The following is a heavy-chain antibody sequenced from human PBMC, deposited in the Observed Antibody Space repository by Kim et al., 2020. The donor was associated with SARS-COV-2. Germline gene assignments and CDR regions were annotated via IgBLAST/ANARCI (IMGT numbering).Heavy chain of an antibody. CDR2: IGTAGDT. J-gene: IGHJ5*02. CDR3: ARGVITVTGFGFVP. V-gene: IGHV3-13*04. D-gene: IGHD4-17*01. CDR1: GFTFSSYD. Sequence: GGSLRLSCAASGFTFSSYDMHWVRQATGKGLEWVSAIGTAGDTYYPGSVKGRFTISRENAKNSLYLQMNSLRAGDTAVYYCARGVITVTGFGFVPWGQGTLVTLSS.